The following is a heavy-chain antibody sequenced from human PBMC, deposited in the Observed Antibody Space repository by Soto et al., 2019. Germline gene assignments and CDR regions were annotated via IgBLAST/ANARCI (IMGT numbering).Heavy chain of an antibody. CDR1: GDSISSDKW. CDR2: IHHSGRT. Sequence: QVQLQESGPGLVKPSGTLSLTCAVSGDSISSDKWWSWVRQPPGKGLGWIGEIHHSGRTNYNPSLKSRVTILVEKSKNQVSLELSSMTAADTVVYYCARGGDWQFDYWGQGTLVTVSS. CDR3: ARGGDWQFDY. J-gene: IGHJ4*02. V-gene: IGHV4-4*02. D-gene: IGHD2-21*02.